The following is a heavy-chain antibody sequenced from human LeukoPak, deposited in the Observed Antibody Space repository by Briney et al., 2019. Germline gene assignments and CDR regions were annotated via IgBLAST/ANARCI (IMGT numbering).Heavy chain of an antibody. J-gene: IGHJ3*02. V-gene: IGHV3-7*01. CDR1: GFTFSSYA. CDR2: IKQDGSEK. Sequence: GGSLRLSCAASGFTFSSYAMSWVRQAPGKGLEWVANIKQDGSEKYYVDSVKGRFTISRDNAKNSLYLQMNSLRAEDTAVYYCAREGKRYSSSWYPIDAFDIWGQGTMVTVSS. CDR3: AREGKRYSSSWYPIDAFDI. D-gene: IGHD6-13*01.